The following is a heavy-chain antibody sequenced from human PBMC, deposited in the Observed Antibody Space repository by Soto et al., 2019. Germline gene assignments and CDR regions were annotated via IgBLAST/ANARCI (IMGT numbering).Heavy chain of an antibody. J-gene: IGHJ5*02. CDR3: ARDPRIDYGDYSWFDP. V-gene: IGHV1-18*01. CDR1: GYTFTSYG. CDR2: ISAYNGNT. Sequence: QVQLVQSGAEVRKPGASVKVSCKASGYTFTSYGISWVRQAPGQGLEWMGWISAYNGNTNYAQKLQGRVTMTTDTSTSTAYMELRSLRSADTAVYYCARDPRIDYGDYSWFDPWGQGTLVPVFS. D-gene: IGHD4-17*01.